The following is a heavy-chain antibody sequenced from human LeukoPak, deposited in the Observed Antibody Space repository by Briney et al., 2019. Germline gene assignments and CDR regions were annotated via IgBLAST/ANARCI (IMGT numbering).Heavy chain of an antibody. CDR3: ARLIGGSYYYGVDV. V-gene: IGHV4-31*03. J-gene: IGHJ6*02. CDR1: GGSISSGGFC. CDR2: IYYSGSA. Sequence: PSETLPLTCTVSGGSISSGGFCWSWIRQHPGKGLEWIGYIYYSGSAYYNPSLESRLTILVDTSRNQFSLNPSSVTAADTAVYYCARLIGGSYYYGVDVWGQGTTVTVSS. D-gene: IGHD1-14*01.